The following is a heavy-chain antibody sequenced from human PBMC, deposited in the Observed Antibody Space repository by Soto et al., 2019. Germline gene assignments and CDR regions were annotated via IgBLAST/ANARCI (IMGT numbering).Heavy chain of an antibody. Sequence: PSETLSLTCTVSGGSISSYYWSWVRQPAGKGLEWIGRIYTSGSTNYNPSLKSRVTMSVDTSKNQFSLKLSSVTAADTAVYYCARGSVLWFGELAYFDYWGQGTLVTV. V-gene: IGHV4-4*07. CDR1: GGSISSYY. CDR3: ARGSVLWFGELAYFDY. J-gene: IGHJ4*02. CDR2: IYTSGST. D-gene: IGHD3-10*01.